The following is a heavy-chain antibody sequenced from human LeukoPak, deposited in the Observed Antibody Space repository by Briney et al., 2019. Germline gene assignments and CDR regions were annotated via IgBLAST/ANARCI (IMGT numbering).Heavy chain of an antibody. V-gene: IGHV3-23*01. CDR3: AALAAAWRDY. D-gene: IGHD6-13*01. CDR1: GFISNNYG. CDR2: ISGSGDKT. J-gene: IGHJ4*02. Sequence: GGSLRLSCAASGFISNNYGMSWVRQAPGKGLEWVSSISGSGDKTYYADSVKGRFTISRDNSRNTLFLQMNSLRAEDTAVYYCAALAAAWRDYWGQGTLVTVSS.